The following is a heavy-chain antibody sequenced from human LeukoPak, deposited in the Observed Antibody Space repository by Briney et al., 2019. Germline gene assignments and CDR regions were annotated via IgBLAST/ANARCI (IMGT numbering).Heavy chain of an antibody. J-gene: IGHJ4*02. CDR1: GYTFTGYY. Sequence: ASVKVSCKASGYTFTGYYMHWVRQAPGQGLEWMGWINPNSGGTNYAQKFQGWVTMTRDTSISTAYMELSRLRFDDTAVYYCARDTSSGTYTLFDYWGQGTLVTVSS. V-gene: IGHV1-2*04. D-gene: IGHD3-10*01. CDR2: INPNSGGT. CDR3: ARDTSSGTYTLFDY.